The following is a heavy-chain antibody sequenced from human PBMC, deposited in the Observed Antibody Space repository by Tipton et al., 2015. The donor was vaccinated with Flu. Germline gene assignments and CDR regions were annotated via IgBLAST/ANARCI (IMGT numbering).Heavy chain of an antibody. CDR3: AREGDDYSRGWYAS. D-gene: IGHD6-19*01. V-gene: IGHV4-4*07. CDR2: IYTSGST. J-gene: IGHJ5*02. CDR1: GASIRSYY. Sequence: TLSLTCTVSGASIRSYYWSWIRQPAGKGLEWIGRIYTSGSTNYNPSLKSRVTMSVDTSKNQFSLKLSSVTAADTAVYFCAREGDDYSRGWYASWGQGILVTVSS.